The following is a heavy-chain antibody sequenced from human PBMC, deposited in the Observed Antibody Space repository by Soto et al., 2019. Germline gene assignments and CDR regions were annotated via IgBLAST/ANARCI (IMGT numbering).Heavy chain of an antibody. CDR1: VGSVSSGDYY. CDR3: ARIPVDTYMIYWSDP. J-gene: IGHJ5*02. D-gene: IGHD3-16*01. Sequence: PSETLSLTCAVSVGSVSSGDYYWAWIRQPPGKGPEWIGYVYYGGSTNYNPSLRSRVTISVEAAKNQYSLRLNSVTAADTAVYPCARIPVDTYMIYWSDPWRQGIPVTVSS. V-gene: IGHV4-61*08. CDR2: VYYGGST.